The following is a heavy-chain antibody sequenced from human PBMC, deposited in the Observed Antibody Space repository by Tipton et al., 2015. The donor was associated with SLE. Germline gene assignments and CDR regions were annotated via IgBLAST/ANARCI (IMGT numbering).Heavy chain of an antibody. D-gene: IGHD6-19*01. J-gene: IGHJ4*02. V-gene: IGHV3-49*04. Sequence: RSLRLSCTASGFTFGDYAMSWVRQAPGKGLEWVGFIRSKAYGGTTEYAASVKGRFTISRDDSKSIAYLQMNSLKTEDTAVYYCTRSLYSSGWGTYYWGQGTLVTVSS. CDR1: GFTFGDYA. CDR3: TRSLYSSGWGTYY. CDR2: IRSKAYGGTT.